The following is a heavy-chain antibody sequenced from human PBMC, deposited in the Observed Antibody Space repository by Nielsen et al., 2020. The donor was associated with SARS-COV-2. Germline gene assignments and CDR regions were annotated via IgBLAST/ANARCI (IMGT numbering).Heavy chain of an antibody. V-gene: IGHV3-23*01. CDR2: VSGSGSDK. CDR1: VFPFSSYV. D-gene: IGHD3-3*01. J-gene: IGHJ4*02. CDR3: AELGYYSVIDW. Sequence: GGSLRLSCVASVFPFSSYVMSWVRQAPGKVLEWVSSVSGSGSDKYYAGSVKGRFIISRDNSKNMVHLQMNRLRAEDTAIYYCAELGYYSVIDWWGQGTLVTVSS.